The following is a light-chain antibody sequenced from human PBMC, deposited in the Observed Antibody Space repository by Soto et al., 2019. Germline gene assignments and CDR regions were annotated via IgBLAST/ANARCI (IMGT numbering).Light chain of an antibody. CDR1: QSVSSY. CDR3: KQFHNWPRT. V-gene: IGKV3D-15*01. Sequence: EIVMTQSPATLSVSPGETATLSCRASQSVSSYLAWYQQKPGQAPRLLIYDAYNRATGIQARFSGSGPGTDFTLTITSLESEDFAVYYCKQFHNWPRTFGQGTKVDIK. J-gene: IGKJ1*01. CDR2: DAY.